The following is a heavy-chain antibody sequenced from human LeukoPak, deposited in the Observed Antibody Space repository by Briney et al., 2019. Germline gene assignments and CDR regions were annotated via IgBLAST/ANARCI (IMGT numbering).Heavy chain of an antibody. CDR1: GFTFSAHT. V-gene: IGHV3-21*01. CDR3: ARETRAAMSALSFDY. CDR2: IRTSTSNN. Sequence: PGGSLRLSCAASGFTFSAHTMNWVRQAPGKDLEWVASIRTSTSNNIFNADSVKGRFTISRDNAKNSLYLQMNSLRAEDTAVYYCARETRAAMSALSFDYWGQGTLVTVSS. J-gene: IGHJ4*02. D-gene: IGHD2-15*01.